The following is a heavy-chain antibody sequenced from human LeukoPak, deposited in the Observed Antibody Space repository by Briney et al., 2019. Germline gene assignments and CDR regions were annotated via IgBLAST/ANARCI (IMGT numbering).Heavy chain of an antibody. CDR3: ASFPDQRRGPALDNAY. V-gene: IGHV4-59*01. D-gene: IGHD2-2*01. CDR2: IYYSGST. Sequence: PSETLSLTCTVSGGSISSYYWSWIRQPPGKGLEWIGYIYYSGSTNYNPSLKSRVTISVDTSKNQFSLKLSSVTAADTAVYYCASFPDQRRGPALDNAYWGQGTLVTVSS. CDR1: GGSISSYY. J-gene: IGHJ4*02.